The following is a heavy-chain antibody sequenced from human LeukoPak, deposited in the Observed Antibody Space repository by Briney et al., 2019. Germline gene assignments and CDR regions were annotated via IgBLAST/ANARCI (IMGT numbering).Heavy chain of an antibody. J-gene: IGHJ6*02. CDR2: ISSSGSTI. V-gene: IGHV3-11*01. D-gene: IGHD6-13*01. Sequence: PGGSLRLSCAASGFTFSDYYMSWIRQAPGKGLEWVSYISSSGSTIYYADSVKGRFTISRDNAKNSLYLQMNSLRAEDTAVYYCAGDEPLYSIAAAPFSSDYYYYGMDVWGQGTTVTVSS. CDR1: GFTFSDYY. CDR3: AGDEPLYSIAAAPFSSDYYYYGMDV.